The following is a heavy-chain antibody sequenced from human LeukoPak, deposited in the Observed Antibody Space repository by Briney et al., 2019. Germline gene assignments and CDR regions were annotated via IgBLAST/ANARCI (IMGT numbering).Heavy chain of an antibody. CDR1: GFTFSSYG. D-gene: IGHD6-6*01. Sequence: PGGSLRLSCAASGFTFSSYGMHWVRQAPGKGLEWVAVIWYDGSNKYNADSVKGRFTISRDNSKNTLYLQMNSLRAEDTAVYYCAKGPVYSSSDYYYMDVWGKGITVTVSS. V-gene: IGHV3-33*06. J-gene: IGHJ6*03. CDR3: AKGPVYSSSDYYYMDV. CDR2: IWYDGSNK.